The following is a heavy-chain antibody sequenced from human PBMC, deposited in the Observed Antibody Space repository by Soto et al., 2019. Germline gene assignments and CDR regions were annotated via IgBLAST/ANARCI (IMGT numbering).Heavy chain of an antibody. Sequence: QVRLVESGGGVVQPGRSLRLSCAASGFIFSNYGMHWVRQAPGKGLEWVAVISYDGKVQYYADSVKGRFTVSRGNSKNPRNLQMNSLKTEDTAVYFCAKETQFYVSGGTDYWGQGTLVTVSS. J-gene: IGHJ4*02. D-gene: IGHD3-10*01. CDR2: ISYDGKVQ. V-gene: IGHV3-30*18. CDR3: AKETQFYVSGGTDY. CDR1: GFIFSNYG.